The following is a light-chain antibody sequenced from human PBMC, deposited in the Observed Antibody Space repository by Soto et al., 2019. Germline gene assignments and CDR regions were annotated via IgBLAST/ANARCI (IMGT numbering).Light chain of an antibody. CDR1: SSNIGNNY. CDR3: GTWDSSSWV. Sequence: QPVLTQPPSVSAAPGQKVTISCSGSSSNIGNNYVSWYQQLPGTAPKLLIYDNNKRPSGIPDRFSGSKSGTSATLGITGLQTGDEADYYCGTWDSSSWVFGGGTKLTVL. J-gene: IGLJ3*02. CDR2: DNN. V-gene: IGLV1-51*01.